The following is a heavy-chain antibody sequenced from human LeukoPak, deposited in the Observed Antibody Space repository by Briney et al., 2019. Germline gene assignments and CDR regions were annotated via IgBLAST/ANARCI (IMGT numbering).Heavy chain of an antibody. V-gene: IGHV1-69*01. J-gene: IGHJ4*02. CDR1: GGTFSSYA. CDR3: AREVDCGGDCYSFDY. Sequence: SVKVSCKASGGTFSSYAISWVRQAPGQGLEWMGGIIPIFGTANYAQKFQGRVTITADESTSTAYMELSSLRSEDTAVYYCAREVDCGGDCYSFDYWGQGTLVTVSS. CDR2: IIPIFGTA. D-gene: IGHD2-21*02.